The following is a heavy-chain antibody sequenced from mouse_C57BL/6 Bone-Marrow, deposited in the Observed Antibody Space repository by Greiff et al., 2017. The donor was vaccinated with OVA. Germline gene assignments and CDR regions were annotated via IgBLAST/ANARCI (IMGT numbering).Heavy chain of an antibody. V-gene: IGHV1-72*01. CDR3: AKVTVPGYYAMDY. J-gene: IGHJ4*01. D-gene: IGHD1-1*01. CDR1: GYTFTSYW. CDR2: IDPNSGGT. Sequence: QVQLKQPGAELVKPGASVKLSCKASGYTFTSYWMHWVKQRPGRGLEWIGRIDPNSGGTTYNEKFKSKATLTVDKPSSTAYMQLSSLTSEDSAVYYGAKVTVPGYYAMDYWGQGTSVTVSS.